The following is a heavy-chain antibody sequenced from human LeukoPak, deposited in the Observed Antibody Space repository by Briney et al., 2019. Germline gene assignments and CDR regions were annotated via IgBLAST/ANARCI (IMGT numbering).Heavy chain of an antibody. CDR2: ISSSRRTI. Sequence: VGSLRLSCAASGFTFSSYNINWVRQAPGKGLEWVSYISSSRRTISYADSVKGRFTISRDNAKNSLYLQMNSLRAEDTAVYYCARDAPVGYYYMDVWGKGTTVTVSS. V-gene: IGHV3-48*01. CDR3: ARDAPVGYYYMDV. J-gene: IGHJ6*03. CDR1: GFTFSSYN.